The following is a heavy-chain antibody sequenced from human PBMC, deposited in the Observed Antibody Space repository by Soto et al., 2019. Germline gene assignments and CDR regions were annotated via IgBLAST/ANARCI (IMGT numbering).Heavy chain of an antibody. D-gene: IGHD3-22*01. V-gene: IGHV3-21*01. J-gene: IGHJ6*02. CDR1: GFTFSSYN. CDR2: IRSISTYI. CDR3: ARDRYYHDSSGYDFDVHLDV. Sequence: GGSLRLSGAASGFTFSSYNMNWVRQAPGKGLEWVSSIRSISTYIYYADSVKGRFTISRDNAKNSLYLQMNSLRAEGTAVYYCARDRYYHDSSGYDFDVHLDVWGQGTTVTVSS.